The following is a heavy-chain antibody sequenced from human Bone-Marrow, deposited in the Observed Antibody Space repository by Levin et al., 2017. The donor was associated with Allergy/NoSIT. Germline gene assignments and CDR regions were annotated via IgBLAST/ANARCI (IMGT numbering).Heavy chain of an antibody. Sequence: SCAASGFTFSSYGMHWVRQAPGKGLEWVAYLWYDGTNKYYGDSVRGRFAISRDNSRNTLELEMNSLRADDTAVYFCAREDWGGSHGFWFDPRGQGTLVTVSS. CDR1: GFTFSSYG. D-gene: IGHD1-26*01. CDR3: AREDWGGSHGFWFDP. J-gene: IGHJ5*02. CDR2: LWYDGTNK. V-gene: IGHV3-33*01.